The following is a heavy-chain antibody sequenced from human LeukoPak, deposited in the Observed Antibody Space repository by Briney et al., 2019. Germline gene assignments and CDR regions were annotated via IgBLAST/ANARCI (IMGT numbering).Heavy chain of an antibody. CDR1: RYTLTELS. Sequence: ASVKVSCKVSRYTLTELSMHWVRQAPGQGLEWMGGFDPEDGEAIYAQKFQGRVTMTEDTSTDTAYMELSSLRSEDTAVYYCATGLTYDFWSGYQTFDYWGQGTLVTVSS. D-gene: IGHD3-3*01. J-gene: IGHJ4*02. CDR3: ATGLTYDFWSGYQTFDY. CDR2: FDPEDGEA. V-gene: IGHV1-24*01.